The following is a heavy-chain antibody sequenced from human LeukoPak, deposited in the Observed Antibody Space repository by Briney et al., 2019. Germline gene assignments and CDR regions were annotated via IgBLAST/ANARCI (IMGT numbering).Heavy chain of an antibody. J-gene: IGHJ4*02. D-gene: IGHD5-18*01. Sequence: SETLSLTCTVSGGSISSGGYYWSWIRQHPGKGLEWIGYIYYSGSTYYNPSLKSRVTISVDTSKNQFSLKLSSVTAADTAVYYCARVPHVDTAMVLDYWGQGTLVTVSS. CDR1: GGSISSGGYY. CDR2: IYYSGST. V-gene: IGHV4-31*03. CDR3: ARVPHVDTAMVLDY.